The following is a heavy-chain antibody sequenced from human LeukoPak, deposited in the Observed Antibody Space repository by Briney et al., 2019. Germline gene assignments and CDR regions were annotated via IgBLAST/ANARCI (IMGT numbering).Heavy chain of an antibody. J-gene: IGHJ4*02. Sequence: SETLSLTCNVSGGSINGYYWNWIRQPAGKGLEWIGRIYSSGSTNYSPSLKSRVTMSVDMSKNQVSLKLSSVTAADTAVYYCARVGNSYYFDDWGQGTLVTVSS. CDR2: IYSSGST. V-gene: IGHV4-4*07. CDR3: ARVGNSYYFDD. CDR1: GGSINGYY.